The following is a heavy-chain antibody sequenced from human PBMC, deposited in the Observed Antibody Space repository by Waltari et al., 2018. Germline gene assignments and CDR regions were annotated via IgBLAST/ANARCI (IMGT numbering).Heavy chain of an antibody. Sequence: QVQLQQWGAGLLKPSETLSLTCAVYGGSFSGYYWSWIRQPPGKGLEWIGEINHSGSTNYNPSLKSRVTISVDTSKNQFSLKLSSVTAADTAVYYCARLGYCSGGSCYPRDYWGQGTLVTVSS. V-gene: IGHV4-34*01. J-gene: IGHJ4*02. CDR2: INHSGST. CDR1: GGSFSGYY. D-gene: IGHD2-15*01. CDR3: ARLGYCSGGSCYPRDY.